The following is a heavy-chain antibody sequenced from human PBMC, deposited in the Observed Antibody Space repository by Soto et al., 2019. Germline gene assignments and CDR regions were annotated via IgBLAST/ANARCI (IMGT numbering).Heavy chain of an antibody. D-gene: IGHD1-1*01. J-gene: IGHJ6*02. CDR3: ACPELERPDYPYGMDV. V-gene: IGHV1-58*01. CDR2: IVVGTGST. CDR1: GITFRRTA. Sequence: ASVKVSCKASGITFRRTAVQWMRQARGQRLEWIGRIVVGTGSTTYAQIVQERIAITRDMSTNTAYMELSSLRSEDTAVYYCACPELERPDYPYGMDVSGQGITVTVS.